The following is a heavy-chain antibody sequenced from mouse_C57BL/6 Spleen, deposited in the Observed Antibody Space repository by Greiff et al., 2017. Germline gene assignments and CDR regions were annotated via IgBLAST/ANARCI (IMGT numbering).Heavy chain of an antibody. CDR2: IDPETGGT. D-gene: IGHD2-1*01. CDR3: TLNYGNSLYYAMDD. V-gene: IGHV1-15*01. Sequence: VQLQQSGAELVRPGASVTLSCKASGYTFTDYEMHWVKQTPVHGLEWIGAIDPETGGTAYNQKFKGKAILTADKSSSTAYMELRSLTSEDSAVYYCTLNYGNSLYYAMDDWGQGTSVTVSS. J-gene: IGHJ4*01. CDR1: GYTFTDYE.